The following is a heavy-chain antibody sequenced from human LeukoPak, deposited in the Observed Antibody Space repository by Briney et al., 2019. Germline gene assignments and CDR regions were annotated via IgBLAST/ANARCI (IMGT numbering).Heavy chain of an antibody. CDR1: GYTFTGYY. J-gene: IGHJ4*02. D-gene: IGHD3-10*01. Sequence: ASVKVSCKASGYTFTGYYLHWVRQAPGQGLEWMGFINPNSGGTSYAKKFQGRVTMTRDTSITTANMELSRLTSDDTAVYYCARDSRVTNGDYWGQGTLVTVSS. CDR2: INPNSGGT. V-gene: IGHV1-2*02. CDR3: ARDSRVTNGDY.